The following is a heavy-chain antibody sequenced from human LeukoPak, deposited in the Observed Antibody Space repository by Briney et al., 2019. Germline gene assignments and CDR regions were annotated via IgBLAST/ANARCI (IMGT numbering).Heavy chain of an antibody. Sequence: GASVKVPCKASGGTFSTYAISWVRQAPGQGLEWMGGIIPIFGTANYAQKFQGRVTITADESTSTAYMELSSLRSEDTAVYYCARVETTPGYSSLRYYYYGMDVWGKGTTITVSS. J-gene: IGHJ6*04. CDR1: GGTFSTYA. CDR2: IIPIFGTA. D-gene: IGHD6-13*01. V-gene: IGHV1-69*13. CDR3: ARVETTPGYSSLRYYYYGMDV.